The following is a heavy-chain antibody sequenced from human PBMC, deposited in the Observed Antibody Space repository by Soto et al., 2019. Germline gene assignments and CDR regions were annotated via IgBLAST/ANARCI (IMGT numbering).Heavy chain of an antibody. CDR3: AKDMQPTARFSDYYYYYGMDV. CDR1: GFTFSSYG. CDR2: ISYDGSNK. J-gene: IGHJ6*02. D-gene: IGHD2-2*01. V-gene: IGHV3-30*18. Sequence: GESLKISCAASGFTFSSYGMHWVRQAPGKGLEWVAVISYDGSNKYYADSVKGRFTISRDNSKNTLYLQMNSLRAEDTAVYYCAKDMQPTARFSDYYYYYGMDVWGQGTTVTVSS.